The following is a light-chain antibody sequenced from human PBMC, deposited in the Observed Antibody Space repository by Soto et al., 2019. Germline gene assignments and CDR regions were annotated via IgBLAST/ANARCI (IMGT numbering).Light chain of an antibody. CDR3: HHYDNFFWT. Sequence: DIQMTQSPSTLSASVGDRVTITCRASQSVGRKLAWYQQKPGKAPKLLIYEASNLESEAPLRFRGSGSETEFTLTISSLQPDDFATYYCHHYDNFFWTFGQGPRVDIK. J-gene: IGKJ1*01. CDR1: QSVGRK. V-gene: IGKV1-5*03. CDR2: EAS.